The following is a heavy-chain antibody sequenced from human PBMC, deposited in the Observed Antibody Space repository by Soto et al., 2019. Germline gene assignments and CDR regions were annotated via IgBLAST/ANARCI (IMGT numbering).Heavy chain of an antibody. CDR3: ARDAGEERLAPRY. V-gene: IGHV1-69*01. D-gene: IGHD6-25*01. J-gene: IGHJ4*02. Sequence: QVQLVQSGAEVKKPGSSVKVSCKASEGTFSSYAISWVRQAPGQGLEWMGAINPILGTANYAQKFQGRVTITADEFTSRAYMELSSLRSEDTAVYYCARDAGEERLAPRYWGQGTLVTVSS. CDR2: INPILGTA. CDR1: EGTFSSYA.